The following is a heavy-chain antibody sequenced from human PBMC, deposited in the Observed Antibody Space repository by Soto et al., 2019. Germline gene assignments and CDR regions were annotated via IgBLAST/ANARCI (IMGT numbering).Heavy chain of an antibody. J-gene: IGHJ4*02. CDR2: IKSKADGGTT. CDR3: TTEGLYSSSSGPPDY. V-gene: IGHV3-15*07. D-gene: IGHD6-6*01. CDR1: GFTFSNAW. Sequence: EVQLVESGGGLVKPGGSLRLSCAASGFTFSNAWMNWVRQAPGKGLEWVGRIKSKADGGTTDYGAPVKGRFTISRDDSKNTVFLQMNSLNSEDTAVYYCTTEGLYSSSSGPPDYWGQGTLVTVSS.